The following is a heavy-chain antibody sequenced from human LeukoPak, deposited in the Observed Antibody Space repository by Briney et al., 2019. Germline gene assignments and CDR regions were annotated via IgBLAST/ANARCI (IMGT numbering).Heavy chain of an antibody. D-gene: IGHD3-16*01. CDR3: ARGLRGGWGWFDP. J-gene: IGHJ5*02. V-gene: IGHV4-38-2*02. CDR2: IYHSGST. Sequence: SETLSLTCTVSGYSISSGYYWGWIRQPPGKGLEWIGSIYHSGSTYYNPSLKSRVTISVDTSKNQFSLKLSSVTAADTAVYYCARGLRGGWGWFDPWGQGTLVTVSS. CDR1: GYSISSGYY.